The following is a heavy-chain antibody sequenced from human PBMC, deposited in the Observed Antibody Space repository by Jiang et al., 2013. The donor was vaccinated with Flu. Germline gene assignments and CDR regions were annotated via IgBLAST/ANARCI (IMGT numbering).Heavy chain of an antibody. J-gene: IGHJ5*02. CDR1: GFTFSAYS. Sequence: CAASGFTFSAYSMNWVRQAPGKGLEWVSSISGSSTYIHYADSVKGRFTISRDNAKNSLYLQMNSLRAEDTAVYFCVRDLKGSYASPRAWFDPWGQGTLVTVSS. V-gene: IGHV3-21*01. CDR2: ISGSSTYI. D-gene: IGHD2-2*01. CDR3: VRDLKGSYASPRAWFDP.